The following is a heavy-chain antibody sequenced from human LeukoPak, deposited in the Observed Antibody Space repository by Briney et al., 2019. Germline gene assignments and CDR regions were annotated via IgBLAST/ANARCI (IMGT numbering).Heavy chain of an antibody. V-gene: IGHV3-74*01. CDR3: ARGRGWYFDL. CDR2: LNSDGRAT. D-gene: IGHD3-10*01. Sequence: GGSLRLSCAASGFTFSGYWMHWVRQAPGKGLVWVSRLNSDGRATTYADSVKGRFTISRDNAMNTLYLQMNSLRVEDTAVYYCARGRGWYFDLWGRGTLVTVSS. J-gene: IGHJ2*01. CDR1: GFTFSGYW.